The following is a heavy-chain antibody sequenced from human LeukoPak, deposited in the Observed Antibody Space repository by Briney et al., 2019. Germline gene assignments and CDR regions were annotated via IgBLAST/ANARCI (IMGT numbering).Heavy chain of an antibody. V-gene: IGHV4-39*07. CDR2: IYYSGST. Sequence: SETLSLTCTVSGGSISSSSYYWGWIRQPPGKGLEWIGSIYYSGSTYYNPSLKSRVTISVDTSKNQFSLKLTSVTAADTAVYYCARGPNSITGTPIEYWGQGTLVTVSS. J-gene: IGHJ4*02. CDR3: ARGPNSITGTPIEY. CDR1: GGSISSSSYY. D-gene: IGHD1-7*01.